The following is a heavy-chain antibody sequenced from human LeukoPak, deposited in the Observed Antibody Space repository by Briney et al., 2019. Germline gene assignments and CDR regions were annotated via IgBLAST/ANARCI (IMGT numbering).Heavy chain of an antibody. J-gene: IGHJ5*02. CDR1: GGSISSGDYY. Sequence: SETLSLTCTVSGGSISSGDYYWSWIRQPPGKGLEWIGEINHSGSTNYNPSLKSRVTISVDTSKNQFSLKLSSVTAADTAVYYCARVELLWFGELLYWFDPWGQGTLVTVSS. D-gene: IGHD3-10*01. CDR3: ARVELLWFGELLYWFDP. V-gene: IGHV4-39*07. CDR2: INHSGST.